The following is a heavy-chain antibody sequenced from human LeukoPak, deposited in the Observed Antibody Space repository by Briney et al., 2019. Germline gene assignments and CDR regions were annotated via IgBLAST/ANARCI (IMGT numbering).Heavy chain of an antibody. J-gene: IGHJ4*02. D-gene: IGHD6-19*01. CDR1: GGSFSGYY. Sequence: SETLSLTCAVYGGSFSGYYWSWIRQPPGKGLEWIGEINHSGSTNYNPSLKSRVTISVDTSKNQFSLKLSSVTAADTAVYYCARGPRDFIAVTARAFDYWGQGTLVTVSS. V-gene: IGHV4-34*01. CDR3: ARGPRDFIAVTARAFDY. CDR2: INHSGST.